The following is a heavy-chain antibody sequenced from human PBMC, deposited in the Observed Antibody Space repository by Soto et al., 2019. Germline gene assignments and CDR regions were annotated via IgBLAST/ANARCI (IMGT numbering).Heavy chain of an antibody. Sequence: SETLSLTCTVSGGSISSGDYYWNWIRQVPGAGLQWIGYTYNSGSTYYSPSFRGRVTISADTSKNQFSPKLSSVTAADTAVYYCARRWGRTFDYWGQGTLVTVS. V-gene: IGHV4-30-4*01. CDR1: GGSISSGDYY. D-gene: IGHD7-27*01. CDR2: TYNSGST. CDR3: ARRWGRTFDY. J-gene: IGHJ4*02.